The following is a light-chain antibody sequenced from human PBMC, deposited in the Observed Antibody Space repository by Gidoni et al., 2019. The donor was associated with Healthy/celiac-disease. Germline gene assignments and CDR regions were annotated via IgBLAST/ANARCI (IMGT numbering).Light chain of an antibody. J-gene: IGKJ4*01. CDR1: QSISSY. Sequence: DIQMTYSPSSLSASVVDRVTITCRASQSISSYLNGYQQKTGKAPKHLIYAASSLQSGGPSRYRGSGSGTDFTLTISSLQPADFTTSYCEQGYSTPLTFGGGTKVEIK. CDR3: EQGYSTPLT. V-gene: IGKV1-39*01. CDR2: AAS.